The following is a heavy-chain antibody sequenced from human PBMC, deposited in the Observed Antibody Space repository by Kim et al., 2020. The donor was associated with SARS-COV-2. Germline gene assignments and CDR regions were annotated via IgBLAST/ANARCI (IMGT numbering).Heavy chain of an antibody. D-gene: IGHD3-3*01. CDR1: GFSINDYG. V-gene: IGHV3-23*01. Sequence: GGSLRLSCVASGFSINDYGMSWVRQAPGKGLEWVSTISGSAGSTYYANSVKGRCTISRDSSKNTLLLEMNSLTADDTAVYYCASRHSYYDFLSDYFDSWG. CDR3: ASRHSYYDFLSDYFDS. J-gene: IGHJ4*01. CDR2: ISGSAGST.